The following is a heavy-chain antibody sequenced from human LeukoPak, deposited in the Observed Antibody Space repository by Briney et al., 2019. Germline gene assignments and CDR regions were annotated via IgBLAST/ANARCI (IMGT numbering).Heavy chain of an antibody. CDR1: GFTFSSNW. CDR2: INGDGGST. CDR3: VRIRYDSSGRCFDN. Sequence: GGSPRLSCAASGFTFSSNWMHWVRQAPGKGLVWVSRINGDGGSTSYADSLKGRFTISRDNAKNALYLQMNSLRAEDTAVYYCVRIRYDSSGRCFDNWGQGPLLSVSS. J-gene: IGHJ4*02. D-gene: IGHD3-22*01. V-gene: IGHV3-74*01.